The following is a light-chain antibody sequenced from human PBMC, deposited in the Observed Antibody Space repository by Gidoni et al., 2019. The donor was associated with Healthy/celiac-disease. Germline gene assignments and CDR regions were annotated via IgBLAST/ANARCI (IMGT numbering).Light chain of an antibody. V-gene: IGKV3-11*01. CDR3: QQRSNWLSLT. J-gene: IGKJ4*01. CDR2: DAS. Sequence: EIVLTQPPATLSLSPGERAPLSCRASQSVSSYLAWYQQQPGQAPMLLIYDASNRATGIPARFSGSGSGTDFTLTISSLEPEDFAFYYCQQRSNWLSLTFXGXTKVEIK. CDR1: QSVSSY.